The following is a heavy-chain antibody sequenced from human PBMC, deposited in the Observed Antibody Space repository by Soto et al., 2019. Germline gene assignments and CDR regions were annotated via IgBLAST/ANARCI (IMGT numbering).Heavy chain of an antibody. CDR2: TYYSGST. CDR3: AKAIVVVVAAPDAFDI. CDR1: VGCISSSSYY. V-gene: IGHV4-39*01. D-gene: IGHD2-15*01. Sequence: SGTVSLTCTVSVGCISSSSYYWGLIRQPPGKGLEWIGSTYYSGSTYYNPSLKSRVTISVDTSKNQFSLKLSSVTAADTAVYYCAKAIVVVVAAPDAFDIWGQGTMVT. J-gene: IGHJ3*02.